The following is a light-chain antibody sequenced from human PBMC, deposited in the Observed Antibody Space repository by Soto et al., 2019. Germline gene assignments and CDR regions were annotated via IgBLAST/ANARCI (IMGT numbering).Light chain of an antibody. V-gene: IGKV3-20*01. J-gene: IGKJ5*01. CDR1: QSVSNSN. Sequence: EIVLTQSPGTLSLSPGERATLSCRASQSVSNSNLVWYQQKPGQAPRLLIYGASSRATGIPDRFSGSGSGTDFPLTISRLEPEDFAVYYCQQHGSSPITFGQGTRLEIK. CDR2: GAS. CDR3: QQHGSSPIT.